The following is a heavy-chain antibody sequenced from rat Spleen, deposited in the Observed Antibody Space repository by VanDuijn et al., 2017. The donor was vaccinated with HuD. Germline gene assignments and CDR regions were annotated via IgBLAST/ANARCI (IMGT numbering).Heavy chain of an antibody. J-gene: IGHJ2*01. CDR1: GFTFINYD. D-gene: IGHD1-9*01. CDR3: ARRHYGYTDYFDY. Sequence: EVQLVESGGGLVQPGRSMKLSCAASGFTFINYDMAWVRQAPKRGLEWVAYISYDGISTYYRDSVKGRFTISRDNAKSTLSLQMDSLRSEDTATYYCARRHYGYTDYFDYWGQGVMVTVSS. CDR2: ISYDGIST. V-gene: IGHV5-7*01.